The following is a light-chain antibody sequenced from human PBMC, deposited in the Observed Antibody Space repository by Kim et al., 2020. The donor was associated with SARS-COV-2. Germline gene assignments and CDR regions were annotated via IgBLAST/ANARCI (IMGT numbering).Light chain of an antibody. CDR3: QQYYSTPWT. CDR2: WAS. J-gene: IGKJ1*01. V-gene: IGKV4-1*01. CDR1: QSLLYSSNNKNY. Sequence: AAINCNSSQSLLYSSNNKNYLAWYQQKPGQPPKLLIYWASSRESGVPDRFSGSGSATDFTLTISSLQAEDVAIYYCQQYYSTPWTFAQGTKVEIK.